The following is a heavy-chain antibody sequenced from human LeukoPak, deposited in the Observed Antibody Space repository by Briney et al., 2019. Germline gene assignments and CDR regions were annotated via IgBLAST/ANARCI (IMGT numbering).Heavy chain of an antibody. J-gene: IGHJ4*02. V-gene: IGHV3-74*01. CDR2: ISPTGSTT. Sequence: GGSLRPSCAASGFSFSGHWMHWARQLPGKGLVWVSRISPTGSTTSYADSVKGRFTVSRDNAKNTLYLQVNNLRAEDTAVYYCARGPSSNWSGLDFWGQGTLLTVSS. D-gene: IGHD6-13*01. CDR1: GFSFSGHW. CDR3: ARGPSSNWSGLDF.